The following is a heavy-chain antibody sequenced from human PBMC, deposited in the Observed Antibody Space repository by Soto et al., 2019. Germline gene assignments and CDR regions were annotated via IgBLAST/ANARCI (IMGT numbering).Heavy chain of an antibody. J-gene: IGHJ6*02. CDR1: GYTFTSYG. Sequence: QVQLVQSGAEVKKPGASVKVSCKASGYTFTSYGISWVRQAPGQGLEWMGWISAYNGNTNYAQKLQGRVTMTTDTSTSTAYMELRSLRSDDTAVYYCARDLGTSIVAAGTEYYYGMDVWGQGTTVTVSS. CDR2: ISAYNGNT. V-gene: IGHV1-18*04. CDR3: ARDLGTSIVAAGTEYYYGMDV. D-gene: IGHD6-13*01.